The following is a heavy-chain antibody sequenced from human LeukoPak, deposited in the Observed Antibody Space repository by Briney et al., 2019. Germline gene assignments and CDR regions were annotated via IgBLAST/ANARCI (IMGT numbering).Heavy chain of an antibody. J-gene: IGHJ4*02. CDR2: IHYSGIT. D-gene: IGHD1-26*01. CDR1: GGSITAYY. V-gene: IGHV4-59*01. Sequence: PSETLSLTCTVSGGSITAYYWNWIRQPPGKGLEWIGYIHYSGITNYNPSLESRVTTSVDTSKNQISLKLSSVTAADTAVYYRARDVSGISPGYFDYWGPGTLVTVSS. CDR3: ARDVSGISPGYFDY.